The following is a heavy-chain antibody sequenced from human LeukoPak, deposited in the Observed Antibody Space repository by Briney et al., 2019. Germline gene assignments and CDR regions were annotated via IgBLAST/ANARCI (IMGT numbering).Heavy chain of an antibody. CDR1: GLIFSNYW. J-gene: IGHJ3*02. Sequence: PGGSLRLSCAAYGLIFSNYWMHWVRQAPGKGLVWVSRINSDGSSTIYADSVKGRFTISRDNSKNTLYLQMNSLRAEDTAVYYCAKGIVVVPAAIGAFDIWGQGTMVTVSS. CDR3: AKGIVVVPAAIGAFDI. CDR2: INSDGSST. V-gene: IGHV3-74*01. D-gene: IGHD2-2*01.